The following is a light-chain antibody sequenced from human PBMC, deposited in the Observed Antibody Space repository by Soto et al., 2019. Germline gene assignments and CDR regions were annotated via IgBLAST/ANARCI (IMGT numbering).Light chain of an antibody. J-gene: IGKJ1*01. V-gene: IGKV1-5*03. CDR3: QHWVDHMWT. Sequence: DIHLTQSPSTLSASVGDRVTITCRASQSISSWLAWYQQKPGKAPKLLIYKASTLESGVPSRFSGSGSGTEFTLTISSLQPDDFATYYCQHWVDHMWTFGQGTKVEIK. CDR1: QSISSW. CDR2: KAS.